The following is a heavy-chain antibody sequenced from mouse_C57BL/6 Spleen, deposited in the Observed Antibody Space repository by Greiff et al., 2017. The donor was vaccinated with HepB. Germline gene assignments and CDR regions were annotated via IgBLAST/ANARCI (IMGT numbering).Heavy chain of an antibody. Sequence: EVKVVESGEGLVKPGGSLKLSCAASGFTFSSYAMSWVRQTPEKRLEWVAYISSGGDYIYYADTVKGRFTISRDNARNTLYLQMSSLKSEDTAMYYCTRGDYGSYYFDYWGQGTTLTVSS. J-gene: IGHJ2*01. D-gene: IGHD1-2*01. CDR2: ISSGGDYI. CDR1: GFTFSSYA. CDR3: TRGDYGSYYFDY. V-gene: IGHV5-9-1*02.